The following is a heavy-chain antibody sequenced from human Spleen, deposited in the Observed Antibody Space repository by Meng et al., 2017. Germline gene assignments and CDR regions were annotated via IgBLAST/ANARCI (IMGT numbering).Heavy chain of an antibody. CDR2: IKSDGSYT. CDR3: ARVSASGYYFLDY. V-gene: IGHV3-74*01. D-gene: IGHD3-22*01. Sequence: GESLKISCAASGFTFNIYWMHWVRQAPGKGLVWVSRIKSDGSYTTYAESVQGRFTISRDNAKNTLYLQMNSLRAEDTAVYYCARVSASGYYFLDYWGPGTLVTVSS. J-gene: IGHJ4*02. CDR1: GFTFNIYW.